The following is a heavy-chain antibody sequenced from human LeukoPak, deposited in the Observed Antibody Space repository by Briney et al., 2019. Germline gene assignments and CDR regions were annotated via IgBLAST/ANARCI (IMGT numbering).Heavy chain of an antibody. CDR1: GFTVSSYY. Sequence: PGGSLRLSCAASGFTVSSYYMTWVRQAPGKGLEWVSVIYSGDSTYYADSVKGRFTISRDNSKNTLYLQMNSLRAEDTAVYYCASVSGSSSSGFDYWGQGTLVTVSS. J-gene: IGHJ4*02. D-gene: IGHD6-6*01. V-gene: IGHV3-66*01. CDR2: IYSGDST. CDR3: ASVSGSSSSGFDY.